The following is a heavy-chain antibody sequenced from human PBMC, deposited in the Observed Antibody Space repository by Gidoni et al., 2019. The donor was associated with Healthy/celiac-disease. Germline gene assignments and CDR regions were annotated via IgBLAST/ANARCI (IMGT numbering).Heavy chain of an antibody. CDR2: IYYSGST. V-gene: IGHV4-59*01. CDR3: AKTGRDGYGWYAFDI. CDR1: GGSISSYY. Sequence: QVQLQESGPGLVKPSETLSLTCTVSGGSISSYYWSWIRQPPGKGLEWIGYIYYSGSTNYNPSLKSRVTISVDTSKNQFSLKLSSVTAADTAVYYCAKTGRDGYGWYAFDIWGQGTMVTVSS. J-gene: IGHJ3*02. D-gene: IGHD5-12*01.